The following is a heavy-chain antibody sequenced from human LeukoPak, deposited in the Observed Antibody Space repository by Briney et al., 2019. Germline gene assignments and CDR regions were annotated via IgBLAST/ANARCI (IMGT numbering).Heavy chain of an antibody. CDR3: ARDTPLVRGYYFDY. Sequence: SQTLSLTCTVSGGSISSGDYYWSWIHQPPGKGLEWIGYIYYSGSTYYNPSLKSRVTISVDTSKNQFSLKLSSVTAADTAVYYCARDTPLVRGYYFDYWGQGTLFAVSS. V-gene: IGHV4-30-4*08. D-gene: IGHD3-10*01. J-gene: IGHJ4*02. CDR2: IYYSGST. CDR1: GGSISSGDYY.